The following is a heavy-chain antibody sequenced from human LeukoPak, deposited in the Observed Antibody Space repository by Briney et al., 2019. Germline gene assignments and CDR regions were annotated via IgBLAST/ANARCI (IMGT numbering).Heavy chain of an antibody. CDR1: GFTLNKYW. J-gene: IGHJ4*02. CDR2: MNIDGTST. CDR3: ARVYISSSYFDY. V-gene: IGHV3-74*01. Sequence: PGGSLSLSCVASGFTLNKYWMHWVRHPPGKGMVWVSRMNIDGTSTSYADSVTGRFTISRDNARNKVYLQMNSLRVEDTAVYYCARVYISSSYFDYWGQGTLVTVSS. D-gene: IGHD6-6*01.